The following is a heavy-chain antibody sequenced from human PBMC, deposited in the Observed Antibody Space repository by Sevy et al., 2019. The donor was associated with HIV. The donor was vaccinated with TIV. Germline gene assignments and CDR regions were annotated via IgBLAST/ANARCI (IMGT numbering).Heavy chain of an antibody. V-gene: IGHV4-59*08. CDR3: AGENAVGRGYS. CDR1: GGSITSLY. CDR2: IYYIGNT. D-gene: IGHD3-3*02. J-gene: IGHJ4*02. Sequence: SETLSLTCTVSGGSITSLYWGWIRQPPGKGLEWIANIYYIGNTNYNPSLTRRVTISLDTSKNQFSLRLSSVTAADTDRDYWAGENAVGRGYSWGQGTLVTVSS.